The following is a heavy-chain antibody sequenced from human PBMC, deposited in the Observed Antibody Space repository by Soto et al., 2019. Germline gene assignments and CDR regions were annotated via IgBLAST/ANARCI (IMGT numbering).Heavy chain of an antibody. CDR2: ISYDGSNK. V-gene: IGHV3-30*18. D-gene: IGHD6-19*01. Sequence: GGSLRLSCAASGFTFSSYGMHWVRQAPGKGLEWVAVISYDGSNKYYADSVKGRFTISRDNSKNTLYLQMNSLRAEDTAVYYCAKGGIAVAGTPIDYWGQGTLVTVSS. CDR1: GFTFSSYG. J-gene: IGHJ4*02. CDR3: AKGGIAVAGTPIDY.